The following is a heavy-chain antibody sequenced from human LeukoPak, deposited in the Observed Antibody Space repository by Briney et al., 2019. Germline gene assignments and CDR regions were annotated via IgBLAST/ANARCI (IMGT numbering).Heavy chain of an antibody. D-gene: IGHD5-12*01. CDR1: GGTFSSYA. CDR2: IIPILGIA. CDR3: AQSGYDDYYYYGMDV. J-gene: IGHJ6*02. V-gene: IGHV1-69*04. Sequence: GASVKVSCKASGGTFSSYAISWVRQAPGQGLEWMGRIIPILGIANYAQKFQGRVTITADKSTSTAYMELSSLRSEDTAVYYCAQSGYDDYYYYGMDVWGQGTTVTVSS.